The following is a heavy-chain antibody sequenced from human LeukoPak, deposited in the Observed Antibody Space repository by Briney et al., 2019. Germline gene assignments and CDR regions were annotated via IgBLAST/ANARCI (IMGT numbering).Heavy chain of an antibody. J-gene: IGHJ1*01. CDR3: ARGDYYDSSPHY. CDR2: INWNSDSI. Sequence: PGRSLRLSCAVSGFTFDDYAMHWVRQVPGKGLEWVSGINWNSDSIGYADSVKGRFTTSRDNSKNSVFLQMNSLRVDDTALYYCARGDYYDSSPHYWGQGTLVIVSS. CDR1: GFTFDDYA. V-gene: IGHV3-9*01. D-gene: IGHD3-22*01.